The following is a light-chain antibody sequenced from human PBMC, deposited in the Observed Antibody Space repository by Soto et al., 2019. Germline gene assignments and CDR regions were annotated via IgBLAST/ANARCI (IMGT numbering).Light chain of an antibody. CDR3: MQGTLWPFT. CDR1: QSLVYGDGNIY. CDR2: RVS. J-gene: IGKJ2*01. V-gene: IGKV2-30*01. Sequence: DVVMTQSPLSLPVTLGQPASISCRSNQSLVYGDGNIYLSWFHQRPGQSPRRLIYRVSDRDSAAPDRFSGSGSGTEFTLKISRVEAEDVGVFYCMQGTLWPFTFGQGTKLEIK.